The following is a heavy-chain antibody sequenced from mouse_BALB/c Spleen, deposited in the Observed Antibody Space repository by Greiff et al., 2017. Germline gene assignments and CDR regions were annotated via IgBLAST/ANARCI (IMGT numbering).Heavy chain of an antibody. CDR1: GFNIKDTY. V-gene: IGHV14-3*02. CDR3: ARNYYGSSGGFAY. J-gene: IGHJ3*01. D-gene: IGHD1-1*01. Sequence: VQLKESGAELVKPGASVKLSCTASGFNIKDTYMHWVKQRPEQGLEWIGRIDPANGNTKYDPKFQGKATITADTSSNTAYLQLSSLTSEDTAVYYCARNYYGSSGGFAYWGQGTLVTVSA. CDR2: IDPANGNT.